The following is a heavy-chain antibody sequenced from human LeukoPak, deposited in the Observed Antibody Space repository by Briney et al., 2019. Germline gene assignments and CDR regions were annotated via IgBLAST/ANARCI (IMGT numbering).Heavy chain of an antibody. CDR2: ISGSGGST. CDR1: GFTFSSYA. CDR3: AKDLYSYGYYFDY. D-gene: IGHD5-18*01. V-gene: IGHV3-23*01. J-gene: IGHJ4*02. Sequence: GGSLRLSCGASGFTFSSYAMSWGREAPGNGLEPVSAISGSGGSTYYADSVKGRFTISRDNAKNSLYLQMNSLRAEDTALYYCAKDLYSYGYYFDYWGQGTLVTVSS.